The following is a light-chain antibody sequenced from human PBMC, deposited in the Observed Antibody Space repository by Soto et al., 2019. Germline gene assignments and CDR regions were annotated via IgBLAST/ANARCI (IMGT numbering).Light chain of an antibody. V-gene: IGKV2-28*01. CDR3: MQALQAPIT. Sequence: DIVMTQSPLSLPVTPGEPASISCRSSQSLLHSNGYNYLDWYLQKPGQSPQXXSYLGSNRASGVPDRVSGSGSGTDFTLSISTVQAGDVGVYYCMQALQAPITFGQGTRLEIK. CDR2: LGS. J-gene: IGKJ5*01. CDR1: QSLLHSNGYNY.